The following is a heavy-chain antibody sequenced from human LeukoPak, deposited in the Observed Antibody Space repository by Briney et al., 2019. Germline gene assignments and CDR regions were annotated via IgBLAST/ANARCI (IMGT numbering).Heavy chain of an antibody. V-gene: IGHV1-24*01. CDR3: ATEYGSSVNNAFDI. D-gene: IGHD6-6*01. Sequence: GASVKVSRKASGYTFTSYGISWVRQAPGQGLEWMGGFDPEDGETIYAQKFQGRVTMTEDTSTDTAYMGLSSLRSEDTAVYYCATEYGSSVNNAFDIWGQGTMVTVSS. J-gene: IGHJ3*02. CDR1: GYTFTSYG. CDR2: FDPEDGET.